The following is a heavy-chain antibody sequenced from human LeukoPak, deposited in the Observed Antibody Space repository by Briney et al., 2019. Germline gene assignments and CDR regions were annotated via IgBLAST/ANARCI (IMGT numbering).Heavy chain of an antibody. J-gene: IGHJ4*02. D-gene: IGHD3-10*01. V-gene: IGHV1-2*02. CDR1: GYTFTGYY. CDR2: INPNSGGT. CDR3: ARERFGEAAYYFDY. Sequence: ASVKVSCKASGYTFTGYYMHWVRQAPGQGLEWMGWINPNSGGTNYAQNLQGRVTMTRDTSISTAYMELSRLRSDDTAVYYCARERFGEAAYYFDYWGQGTLVTVSS.